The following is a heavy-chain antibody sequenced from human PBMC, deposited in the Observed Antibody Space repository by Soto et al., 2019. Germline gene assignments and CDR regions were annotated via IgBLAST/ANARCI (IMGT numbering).Heavy chain of an antibody. CDR1: GFTFSSYG. V-gene: IGHV3-33*01. CDR3: ARDLTGTTAGPYYSYGMDV. Sequence: QVQLVESGGGVVQPGRSLRLSCVASGFTFSSYGMYWVRQAPGKGLEWVAVIWYDGSNKYYADSVKGRFTISRDNSKNTLYLQMNSLRAEDTAVYYCARDLTGTTAGPYYSYGMDVWGQGTTVTVSS. D-gene: IGHD1-20*01. CDR2: IWYDGSNK. J-gene: IGHJ6*02.